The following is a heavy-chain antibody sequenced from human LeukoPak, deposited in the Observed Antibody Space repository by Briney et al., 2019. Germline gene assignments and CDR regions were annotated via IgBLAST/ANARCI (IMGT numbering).Heavy chain of an antibody. CDR2: INHSGST. Sequence: SETLSLTCAVYGGSFSGYYWSWIRQPPGKGLEWIGEINHSGSTNYNPSLKSRVTISVDTSKNQFSLKLSSVTAADTAVYYCARDRIVATRVSYNYYMDVWGKGTTVTVS. V-gene: IGHV4-34*01. D-gene: IGHD5-12*01. CDR1: GGSFSGYY. CDR3: ARDRIVATRVSYNYYMDV. J-gene: IGHJ6*03.